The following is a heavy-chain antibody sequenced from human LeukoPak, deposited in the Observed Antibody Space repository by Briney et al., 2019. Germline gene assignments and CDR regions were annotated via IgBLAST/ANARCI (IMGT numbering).Heavy chain of an antibody. Sequence: PGGSLRLSCAASGFTFSSYAMSWVRQAPGKGLEWVSAISGSGGSTYYADSVKGRFTISRDNSKNTLYLQMNSLRAEDTAVYYCARVGWDYYDSSGFYDYWGQGTLVTVSS. CDR2: ISGSGGST. CDR3: ARVGWDYYDSSGFYDY. V-gene: IGHV3-23*01. J-gene: IGHJ4*02. CDR1: GFTFSSYA. D-gene: IGHD3-22*01.